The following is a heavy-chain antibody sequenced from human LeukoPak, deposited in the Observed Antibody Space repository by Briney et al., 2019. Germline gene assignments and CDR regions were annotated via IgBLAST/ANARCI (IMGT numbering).Heavy chain of an antibody. Sequence: PSETLSLTCTVSGGSIRSGDFYWSWIRQHPGKGLEWIGYIYYSGSTNYNPSLKSRVTISVDTSKNQFSLKLSSVTAADTAVYYCSSYYGSGSSNWFDPWGQGTLVTVSS. CDR2: IYYSGST. CDR3: SSYYGSGSSNWFDP. J-gene: IGHJ5*02. CDR1: GGSIRSGDFY. V-gene: IGHV4-61*08. D-gene: IGHD3-10*01.